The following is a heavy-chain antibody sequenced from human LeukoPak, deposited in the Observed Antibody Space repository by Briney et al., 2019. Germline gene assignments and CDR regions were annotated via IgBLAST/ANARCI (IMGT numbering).Heavy chain of an antibody. J-gene: IGHJ6*03. D-gene: IGHD6-19*01. V-gene: IGHV1-18*01. CDR3: ARDQNSSGWLYYYYYMDV. CDR2: ISAYNGNT. Sequence: ASVKVSCKASGYTFTSYGISWVRQAPGQGLEWMGWISAYNGNTNYAQKLQGRVTMTTDTSTSTAYMELRSLRSDDTAVYYCARDQNSSGWLYYYYYMDVWGKGTTVTISS. CDR1: GYTFTSYG.